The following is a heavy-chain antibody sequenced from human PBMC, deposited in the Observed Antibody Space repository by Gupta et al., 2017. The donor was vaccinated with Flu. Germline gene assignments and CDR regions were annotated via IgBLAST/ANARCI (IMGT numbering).Heavy chain of an antibody. CDR2: IWNDGSNK. V-gene: IGHV3-33*01. CDR3: ARDGGYCSGNSCFDQKYYFDF. D-gene: IGHD2-15*01. Sequence: APGKGLEWVAVIWNDGSNKYYEDSVKGRFTISRDNSKNTLYLQMNSLIADDTAVYFCARDGGYCSGNSCFDQKYYFDFWGQGTLVTVSS. J-gene: IGHJ4*02.